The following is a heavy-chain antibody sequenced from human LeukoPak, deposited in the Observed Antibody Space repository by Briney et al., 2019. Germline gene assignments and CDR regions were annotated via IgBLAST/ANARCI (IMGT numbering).Heavy chain of an antibody. Sequence: SETLSLTCAVWGYSLSSGYYWGWIRQPPGKGLEWIGSIYHSGSTYYNPSLKSRVTISVDTSKNQFSLKLSSVTAADTAVYYCASKLSTDFDYWGQGTLVTVSS. CDR2: IYHSGST. CDR3: ASKLSTDFDY. J-gene: IGHJ4*02. V-gene: IGHV4-38-2*01. CDR1: GYSLSSGYY. D-gene: IGHD5/OR15-5a*01.